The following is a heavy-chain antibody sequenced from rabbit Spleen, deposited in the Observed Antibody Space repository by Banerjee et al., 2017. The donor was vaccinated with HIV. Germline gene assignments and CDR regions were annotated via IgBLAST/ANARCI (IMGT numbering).Heavy chain of an antibody. V-gene: IGHV1S45*01. J-gene: IGHJ4*01. CDR3: ARCRYGDGTHSNL. CDR1: GFSFSNASW. D-gene: IGHD6-1*01. Sequence: QEQLEESGGGLVQPEGSLTLTCTASGFSFSNASWICWVRQAPGKGLEWVGCINTGSGSAWSERWAKGRFTISKTPSTAVTLQTSSLTGADTATYFCARCRYGDGTHSNLWGPGTLVTVS. CDR2: INTGSGSA.